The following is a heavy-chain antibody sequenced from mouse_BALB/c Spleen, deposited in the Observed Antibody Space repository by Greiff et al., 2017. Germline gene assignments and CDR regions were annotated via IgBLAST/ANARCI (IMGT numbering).Heavy chain of an antibody. Sequence: VKVVESGGGLVQPGGSLRLSCATSGFTFTDYYMSWVRQPPGKALEWLGFIRNKANGYTTEYSASVKGRFTISRDNSQSILYLQMNTLRAEDSATYYCARDMRDDGYYPYAMDYWGQGTSVTVSS. CDR1: GFTFTDYY. D-gene: IGHD2-3*01. CDR2: IRNKANGYTT. J-gene: IGHJ4*01. V-gene: IGHV7-3*02. CDR3: ARDMRDDGYYPYAMDY.